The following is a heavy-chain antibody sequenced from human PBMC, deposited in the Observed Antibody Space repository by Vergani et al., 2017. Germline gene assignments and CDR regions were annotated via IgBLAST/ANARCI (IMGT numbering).Heavy chain of an antibody. J-gene: IGHJ4*02. CDR1: GGTFSSYT. Sequence: QVQLVQSGAEVKKPGSSVKVSCKASGGTFSSYTISWVRQAPGQGLEWMGRIIPILGIANYAQKFQGRVTITADKSTSTAYMELSSLRSEDTAVYYCASFCSSTSCFYFDYWGQGTLGTVSS. V-gene: IGHV1-69*02. D-gene: IGHD2-2*01. CDR3: ASFCSSTSCFYFDY. CDR2: IIPILGIA.